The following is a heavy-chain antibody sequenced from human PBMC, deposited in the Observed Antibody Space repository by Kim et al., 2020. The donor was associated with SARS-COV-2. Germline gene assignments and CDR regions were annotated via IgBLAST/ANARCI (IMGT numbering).Heavy chain of an antibody. D-gene: IGHD6-6*01. V-gene: IGHV4-59*11. CDR3: AGAAGQLVHYYYYGMDV. J-gene: IGHJ6*02. Sequence: SETLSLTCTVSGGSISSHYWSWIRQPPGKGLEWIGYIYYSGSNNYNPSSKSRVTISVDTSKNQFSLKLSSVTAADTAVYYCAGAAGQLVHYYYYGMDVWGQGTTVTVSS. CDR2: IYYSGSN. CDR1: GGSISSHY.